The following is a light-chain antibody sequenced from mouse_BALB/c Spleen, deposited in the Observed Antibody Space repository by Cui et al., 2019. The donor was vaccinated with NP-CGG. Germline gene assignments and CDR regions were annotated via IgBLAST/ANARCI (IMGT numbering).Light chain of an antibody. J-gene: IGLJ1*01. Sequence: QAVVTQESALTTSPGETVTLTFRSSTAAVTTSNYANWVQEKPDHLFTGLIGGTNNRTPGVPARFSGSLIGDKAALTITGAQTEDEAIYFCALWYSNHWVFGGGTKLTVL. CDR3: ALWYSNHWV. V-gene: IGLV1*01. CDR1: TAAVTTSNY. CDR2: GTN.